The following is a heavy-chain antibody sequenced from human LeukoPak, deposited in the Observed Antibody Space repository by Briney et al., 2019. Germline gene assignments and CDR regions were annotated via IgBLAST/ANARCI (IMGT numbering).Heavy chain of an antibody. D-gene: IGHD3-10*01. CDR2: MNPNSGNT. J-gene: IGHJ6*02. Sequence: GASVKVSCKASGYTFTSYDINWVRQATGQGLEWMGWMNPNSGNTGYAQKFQGRVTMTRNTSISTAYMELSRLRSDDTAVYYCARGTVRGENYYYYGMDVWGQGTTVTVSS. V-gene: IGHV1-8*01. CDR1: GYTFTSYD. CDR3: ARGTVRGENYYYYGMDV.